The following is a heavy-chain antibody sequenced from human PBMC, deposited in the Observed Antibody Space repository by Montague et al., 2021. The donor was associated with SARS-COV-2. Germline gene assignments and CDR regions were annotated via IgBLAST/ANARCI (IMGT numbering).Heavy chain of an antibody. J-gene: IGHJ4*02. CDR2: IYTSGTT. Sequence: TLSLTCTVSGGSISSGSYYWSWIRQPAGKGLEWIGRIYTSGTTDYSFSLKSRVTISVDTSKNQFSLKLTSVTAADTAVYCCARAHRGSWAHLDNWGQGSLVTVSS. V-gene: IGHV4-61*02. D-gene: IGHD3-16*01. CDR3: ARAHRGSWAHLDN. CDR1: GGSISSGSYY.